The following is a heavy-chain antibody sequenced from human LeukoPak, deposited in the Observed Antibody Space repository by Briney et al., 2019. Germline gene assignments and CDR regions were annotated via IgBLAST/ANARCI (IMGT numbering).Heavy chain of an antibody. Sequence: SQTLSLTCTVSGGSISSGGYYWSWIRQHPGKGLEWIGYIYYSGSTYYNPSLKSRVTISVDTSKNQFSLKLSSVTAADTAVYYCARGSVTTPRPDYWGQGTLVTVSS. J-gene: IGHJ4*02. CDR1: GGSISSGGYY. V-gene: IGHV4-31*03. D-gene: IGHD4-11*01. CDR2: IYYSGST. CDR3: ARGSVTTPRPDY.